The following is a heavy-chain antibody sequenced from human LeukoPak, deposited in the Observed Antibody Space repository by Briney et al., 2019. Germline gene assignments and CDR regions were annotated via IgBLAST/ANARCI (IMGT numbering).Heavy chain of an antibody. V-gene: IGHV4-39*01. Sequence: PSETLSLTCTVSGGSISINSEYSGWIRQPPGKGLEWIGSIYYTGSTYYNPSLKSRVTISVDTSKNQFYLKLSSVTAADTAVYYCTRRNGAPGSIYFYSAMDVWGQGTRVTVSS. J-gene: IGHJ6*02. CDR1: GGSISINSEY. CDR3: TRRNGAPGSIYFYSAMDV. D-gene: IGHD1-26*01. CDR2: IYYTGST.